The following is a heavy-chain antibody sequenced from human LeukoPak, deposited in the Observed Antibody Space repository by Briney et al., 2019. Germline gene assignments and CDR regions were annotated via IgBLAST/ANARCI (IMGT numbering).Heavy chain of an antibody. V-gene: IGHV4-59*01. D-gene: IGHD6-13*01. Sequence: PSETLSLTCTVSGGSISSYYWSWIRQPPGKGLEWIGYIYYSGSTNYNPSLKSRVTISVDTSKNQFSLKLSSVTAADTAVYYCASRIAAAGYYYGMDVWGQGTTVTVSS. CDR1: GGSISSYY. CDR3: ASRIAAAGYYYGMDV. CDR2: IYYSGST. J-gene: IGHJ6*02.